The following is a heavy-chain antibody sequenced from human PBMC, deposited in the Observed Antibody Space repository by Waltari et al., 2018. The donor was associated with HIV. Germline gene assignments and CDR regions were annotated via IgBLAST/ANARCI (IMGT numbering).Heavy chain of an antibody. D-gene: IGHD6-19*01. J-gene: IGHJ6*02. CDR3: ARDPAGYNSGWYNIYYYGMDV. V-gene: IGHV3-7*01. CDR2: IKQDGSEK. CDR1: GFAFRSFW. Sequence: EVQLVESGGGLVQPGGSLRRSCAASGFAFRSFWMGWVGQAPGKGLEWVATIKQDGSEKYYVDSVKGRFTISRDNAKNSLYLQLNSLRAEDTAVYYCARDPAGYNSGWYNIYYYGMDVWGQGTTVTVSS.